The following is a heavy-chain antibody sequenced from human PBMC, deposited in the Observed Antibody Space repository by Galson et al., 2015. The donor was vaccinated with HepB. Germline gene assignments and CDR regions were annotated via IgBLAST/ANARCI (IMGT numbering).Heavy chain of an antibody. D-gene: IGHD2-2*01. V-gene: IGHV2-5*02. CDR1: GFSLSTSGVG. J-gene: IGHJ4*02. CDR3: AHKPGYFCCTSCRYYFDY. Sequence: PALVKPTQTLTLTCTFSGFSLSTSGVGVGWIRQPPGKALEWLALIYWDDDKRYSPSLKSRLTITKDTSKNQVVLKMTNMDPVETTTNYCAHKPGYFCCTSCRYYFDYWGQGTLVTVSS. CDR2: IYWDDDK.